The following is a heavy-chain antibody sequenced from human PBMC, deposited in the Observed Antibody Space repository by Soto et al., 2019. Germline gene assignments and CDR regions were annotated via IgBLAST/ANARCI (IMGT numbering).Heavy chain of an antibody. J-gene: IGHJ4*02. CDR2: IYYSGST. CDR3: ASLGVVGATTFFDY. Sequence: PSETLSLTCTVSGGSISSSSYYWGWIRQPPGKGLEWIGSIYYSGSTYYNPSLKSRVTISVDTSKNQFSLKLSSVTAADKAVYYCASLGVVGATTFFDYWGQGTLVTVSS. CDR1: GGSISSSSYY. D-gene: IGHD1-26*01. V-gene: IGHV4-39*01.